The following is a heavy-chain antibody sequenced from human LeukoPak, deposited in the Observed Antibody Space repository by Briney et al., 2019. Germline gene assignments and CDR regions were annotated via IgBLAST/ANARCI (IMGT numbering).Heavy chain of an antibody. CDR3: ARERTTIVSGTTIGAY. CDR1: GFTFSNAW. Sequence: GGSLRLSCAASGFTFSNAWMSWVRQAPGKGLEWVSYISSSGSTIYYADSVKGRFTISRDNAKNSLFLQMNSLTADDTAVYYCARERTTIVSGTTIGAYWGQGTLVTVSS. V-gene: IGHV3-11*04. J-gene: IGHJ4*02. D-gene: IGHD2/OR15-2a*01. CDR2: ISSSGSTI.